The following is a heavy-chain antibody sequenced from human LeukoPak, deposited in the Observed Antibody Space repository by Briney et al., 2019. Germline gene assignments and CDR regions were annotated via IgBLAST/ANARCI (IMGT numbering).Heavy chain of an antibody. V-gene: IGHV3-23*01. CDR1: GFTFSSYA. D-gene: IGHD3-10*02. Sequence: GGSLRLSCAASGFTFSSYAMSWVRQAPGKGLEWVSAISGSGGSTYYADSVKGRFTISRDNSKSTLYLQMNSLRAEDTAVYYCAKDVRGMLSTPDYWGQGTLVTVSS. CDR3: AKDVRGMLSTPDY. J-gene: IGHJ4*02. CDR2: ISGSGGST.